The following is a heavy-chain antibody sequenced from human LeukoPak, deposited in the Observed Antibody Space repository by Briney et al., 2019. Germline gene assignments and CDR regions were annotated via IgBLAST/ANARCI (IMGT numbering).Heavy chain of an antibody. V-gene: IGHV3-23*01. CDR1: GFTFSSYA. Sequence: PGGSLRLSCAASGFTFSSYAMSWVRQAPGKGLEWVSAISGSGGSTYYADPVKGRFTISRDNSKNTLYLQMNSLRAEDTAVYYCAKASSAASVLFDYWGQGTLVTVSS. CDR3: AKASSAASVLFDY. D-gene: IGHD6-13*01. J-gene: IGHJ4*02. CDR2: ISGSGGST.